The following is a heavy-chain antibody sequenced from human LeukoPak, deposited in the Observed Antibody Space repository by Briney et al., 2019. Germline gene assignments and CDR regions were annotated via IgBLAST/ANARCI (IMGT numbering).Heavy chain of an antibody. CDR3: AKPYYYGSRSYMDY. V-gene: IGHV3-30*18. CDR2: ISYDGSNT. Sequence: GRSLQVSCAASGFTFSSYGMHWVRQAPGKGLEWVAVISYDGSNTYYADSVKGRFTISRDNSKNMLYLQMNSLRAEDTAVYYCAKPYYYGSRSYMDYWGEGTLVTVSS. D-gene: IGHD3-10*01. J-gene: IGHJ4*02. CDR1: GFTFSSYG.